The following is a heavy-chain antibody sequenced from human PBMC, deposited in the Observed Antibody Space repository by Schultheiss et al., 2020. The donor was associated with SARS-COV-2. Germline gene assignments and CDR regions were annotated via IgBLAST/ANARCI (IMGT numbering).Heavy chain of an antibody. J-gene: IGHJ6*02. V-gene: IGHV4-4*02. CDR3: AGGRGSSGYYSGYYYYGMDV. CDR2: IYYSGST. CDR1: GGSISSSNW. D-gene: IGHD3-22*01. Sequence: SETLSLTCAVSGGSISSSNWWSWVRQPPGKGLEWIGYIYYSGSTYYNPSLKSRVTISVDTSKNQFSLKLSSVTAADTAVYYCAGGRGSSGYYSGYYYYGMDVWGQGTTVTVSS.